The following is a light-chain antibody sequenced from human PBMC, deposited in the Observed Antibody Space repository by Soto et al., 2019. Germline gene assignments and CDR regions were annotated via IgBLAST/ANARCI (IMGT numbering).Light chain of an antibody. Sequence: IQLTQSPSSLSASVGDRVTITCRASQGLSSYLAWHQQKPGKAPKLLIYAASTLQSGVPPRSSGSESGTDFTLTISSLQPEDFATYYCQQVNNYPLTFGGGTKVDIK. J-gene: IGKJ4*01. CDR3: QQVNNYPLT. CDR2: AAS. V-gene: IGKV1-9*01. CDR1: QGLSSY.